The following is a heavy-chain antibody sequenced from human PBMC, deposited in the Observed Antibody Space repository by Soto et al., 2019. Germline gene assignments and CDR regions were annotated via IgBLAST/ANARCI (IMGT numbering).Heavy chain of an antibody. CDR2: LSGSGGST. CDR3: AKTIVGATLEPYFDY. CDR1: GFTFSGYA. Sequence: GGSLRLSCAASGFTFSGYAMSWVRQAPGKGLDWVSGLSGSGGSTYYADSVKGRFTISRDNSKNTLYLQMNSLRAEDTAVYYCAKTIVGATLEPYFDYWGQGTLVTVSS. J-gene: IGHJ4*02. V-gene: IGHV3-23*01. D-gene: IGHD1-26*01.